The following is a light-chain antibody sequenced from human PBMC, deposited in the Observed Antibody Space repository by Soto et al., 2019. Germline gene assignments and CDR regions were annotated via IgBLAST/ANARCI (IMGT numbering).Light chain of an antibody. V-gene: IGKV3-20*01. CDR3: QQYRS. CDR1: QSVSSSY. J-gene: IGKJ4*01. Sequence: EIVLTQSPGTLSLSPGERATLSCRASQSVSSSYLAWYQQKPGQAPRLLIYGASSRATGIPDRFSGSGSGTDFTITISRLEPEDFAVYYCQQYRSFGGGTKVELK. CDR2: GAS.